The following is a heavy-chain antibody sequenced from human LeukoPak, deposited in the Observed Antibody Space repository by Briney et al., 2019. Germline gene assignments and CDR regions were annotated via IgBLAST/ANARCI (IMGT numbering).Heavy chain of an antibody. CDR2: IIDTGST. CDR3: ARGLASGYPPIPFDY. J-gene: IGHJ4*02. CDR1: GGSFSGYY. V-gene: IGHV4-34*12. D-gene: IGHD3-3*01. Sequence: SETLSLTCAVYGGSFSGYYWTWIRQPPGKGLEWIGEIIDTGSTKYNSSLKSRVTISVDTSKNQFSLSLDSVTAAYTAVYYCARGLASGYPPIPFDYWGQGTLVTVSS.